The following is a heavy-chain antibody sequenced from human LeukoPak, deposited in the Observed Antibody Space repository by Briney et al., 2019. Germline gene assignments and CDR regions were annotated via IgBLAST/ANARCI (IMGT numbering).Heavy chain of an antibody. J-gene: IGHJ6*03. CDR1: GFTFSSYW. CDR2: INSDGSST. Sequence: GGSLRLSCAASGFTFSSYWMHWVRQAPGKGLVWVSRINSDGSSTSYADSVKGRFTISRDNAKNSLYLQMNSLRAEDTAVYYCAREGLGYCSSTSCYLPGYYYYYMDVWGKGTTVTVSS. V-gene: IGHV3-74*01. D-gene: IGHD2-2*01. CDR3: AREGLGYCSSTSCYLPGYYYYYMDV.